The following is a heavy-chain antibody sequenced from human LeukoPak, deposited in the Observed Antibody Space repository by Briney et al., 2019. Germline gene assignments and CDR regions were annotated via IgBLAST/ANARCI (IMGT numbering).Heavy chain of an antibody. V-gene: IGHV1-18*03. Sequence: ASVKVSCKASGYTFTSFGINWVRQAPGQGLEWMGWISTYNGDTKYAQELQGRVTMTTDISTSTAYMELRSLRSDDMAVYYCARGEVTAPAPFDFWGQGTLVTVSS. J-gene: IGHJ4*02. CDR3: ARGEVTAPAPFDF. CDR1: GYTFTSFG. CDR2: ISTYNGDT. D-gene: IGHD2-21*02.